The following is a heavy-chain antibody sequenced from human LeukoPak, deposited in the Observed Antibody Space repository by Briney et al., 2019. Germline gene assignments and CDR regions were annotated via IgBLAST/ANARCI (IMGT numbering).Heavy chain of an antibody. CDR2: IWYDGSNK. V-gene: IGHV3-33*01. D-gene: IGHD6-19*01. J-gene: IGHJ5*02. Sequence: PGGSLRLSCAASGFTFSSYGMHWVRQAPGKGLEWVAVIWYDGSNKYYADSVKGRFTISRDNSKNTVYLQMNSLRVEDTAVYYCARDQDMYSSGWYQGLDWFDPWGQGTLVTVSS. CDR3: ARDQDMYSSGWYQGLDWFDP. CDR1: GFTFSSYG.